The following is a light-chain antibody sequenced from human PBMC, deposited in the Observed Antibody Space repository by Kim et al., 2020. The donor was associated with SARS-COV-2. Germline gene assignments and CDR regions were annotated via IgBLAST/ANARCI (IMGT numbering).Light chain of an antibody. CDR3: SSYTSSSTWV. CDR1: SSDVGSYNR. V-gene: IGLV2-18*02. J-gene: IGLJ3*02. CDR2: DVS. Sequence: GQSVTISGTGTSSDVGSYNRVSWYQQPPGTAPKLMIYDVSNRPSGVPDRFSGSKSGNTASLTISGLQAEDEADYYCSSYTSSSTWVFGGGTQLTVL.